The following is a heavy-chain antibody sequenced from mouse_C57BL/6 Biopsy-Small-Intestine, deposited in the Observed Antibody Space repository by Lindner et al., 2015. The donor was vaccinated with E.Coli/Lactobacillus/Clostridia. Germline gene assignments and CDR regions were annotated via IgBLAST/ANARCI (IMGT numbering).Heavy chain of an antibody. D-gene: IGHD2-5*01. CDR2: IEPETGGI. CDR1: GYRFTDYE. J-gene: IGHJ3*01. V-gene: IGHV1-15*01. CDR3: TRHDYSNAWFAY. Sequence: VQLQESGAELVRPGASVTLSCKASGYRFTDYEMHWVKQTPVYGLEWIGNIEPETGGIVYNQRFKDKAIMTADKSSNTAYMELRSLTSEDSAVYYCTRHDYSNAWFAYWGQGTLVTVSA.